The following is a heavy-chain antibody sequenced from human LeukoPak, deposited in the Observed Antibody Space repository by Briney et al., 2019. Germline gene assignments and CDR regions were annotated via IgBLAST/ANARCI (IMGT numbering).Heavy chain of an antibody. CDR3: ARDHCSSTSCYTGPNWFDP. Sequence: GGSLRLSCAASGFTFSSYSMNWVRQAPGKGLEWVSSISSSSSFIYYADSVKGRFTISRDNAKNSLYLQMNSLRAEDTAVYYCARDHCSSTSCYTGPNWFDPWGQRTLVTVSS. V-gene: IGHV3-21*01. CDR2: ISSSSSFI. CDR1: GFTFSSYS. D-gene: IGHD2-2*02. J-gene: IGHJ5*02.